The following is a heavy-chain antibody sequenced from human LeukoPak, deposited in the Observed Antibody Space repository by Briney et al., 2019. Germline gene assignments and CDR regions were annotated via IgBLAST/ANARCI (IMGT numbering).Heavy chain of an antibody. CDR2: ISYDGSNK. J-gene: IGHJ4*02. CDR3: AKDQSSGYYKTFDY. CDR1: GFTFSNYG. V-gene: IGHV3-30*18. D-gene: IGHD3-22*01. Sequence: GGTLRLSCAASGFTFSNYGIHWGRQAPGKGLEWVAVISYDGSNKYYADSVKGRFTISRDNSKNTLYLQMNSLRAEDTAVYYCAKDQSSGYYKTFDYWGQGTLVTVSS.